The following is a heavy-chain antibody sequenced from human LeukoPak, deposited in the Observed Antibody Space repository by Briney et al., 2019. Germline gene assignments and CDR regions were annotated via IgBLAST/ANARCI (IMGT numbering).Heavy chain of an antibody. D-gene: IGHD3/OR15-3a*01. CDR1: GFTFSSYW. CDR2: IKQDGSEK. V-gene: IGHV3-7*01. Sequence: GGSLRLSCAASGFTFSSYWMSWVRQAPGKGLEWVANIKQDGSEKYYVDSVKGRFTISRDNAKNSLYLQMNSLRAEDTAVYYCARVGLPETDYFDYWGQGTLVTVSS. J-gene: IGHJ4*02. CDR3: ARVGLPETDYFDY.